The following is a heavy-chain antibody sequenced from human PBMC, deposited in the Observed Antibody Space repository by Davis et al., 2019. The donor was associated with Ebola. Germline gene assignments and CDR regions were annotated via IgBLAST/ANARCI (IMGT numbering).Heavy chain of an antibody. Sequence: PGGSLRLSCAASGFTFSSYWMTWVRQAPGKGLEWVANIKQDGSEKYYVDSVKGRFTISRDNAENSLYLQMNSLRAEDTAVYYCARDLPGGDWYFDLWGRGTLVTVSS. CDR2: IKQDGSEK. CDR1: GFTFSSYW. J-gene: IGHJ2*01. CDR3: ARDLPGGDWYFDL. D-gene: IGHD1-14*01. V-gene: IGHV3-7*03.